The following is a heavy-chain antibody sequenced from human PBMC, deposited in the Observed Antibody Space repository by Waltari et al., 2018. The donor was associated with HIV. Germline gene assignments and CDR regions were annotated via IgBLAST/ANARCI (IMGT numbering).Heavy chain of an antibody. CDR3: ARVGCSGGSCSRGVFDY. V-gene: IGHV1-69*01. Sequence: QVQLVQSGAEVKKPGSSVKVYCKASGGTFSSYAISWVRQAPGQGLEWMGGIIPIFGTANYAQKFQGRVTITADESTSTAYMELSSLRSEDTAVYYCARVGCSGGSCSRGVFDYWGQGTLVTVSS. J-gene: IGHJ4*02. CDR1: GGTFSSYA. CDR2: IIPIFGTA. D-gene: IGHD2-15*01.